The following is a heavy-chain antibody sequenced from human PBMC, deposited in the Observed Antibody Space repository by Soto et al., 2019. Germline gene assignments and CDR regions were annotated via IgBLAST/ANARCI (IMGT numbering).Heavy chain of an antibody. D-gene: IGHD3-10*01. CDR2: IYYSGST. Sequence: SETLSLTCTVSGGSVSSGTYFWSWIRQAPGKRLEWIAYIYYSGSTNYNPSLKSRVTISVDTSKSQVSLTLTSVTAADTAIYYCARAPNYYYYGLDVWGPGTTVNVSS. V-gene: IGHV4-61*01. CDR1: GGSVSSGTYF. J-gene: IGHJ6*02. CDR3: ARAPNYYYYGLDV.